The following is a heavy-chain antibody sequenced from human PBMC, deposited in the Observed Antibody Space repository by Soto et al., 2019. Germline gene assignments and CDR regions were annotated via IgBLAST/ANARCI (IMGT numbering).Heavy chain of an antibody. D-gene: IGHD6-13*01. CDR2: IKQDGSEK. CDR3: AILRNAAAGTEGYFDY. V-gene: IGHV3-7*03. J-gene: IGHJ4*02. CDR1: GFTFSSYW. Sequence: GGSLRLSCAASGFTFSSYWMSWVRQAPGKGLEWVANIKQDGSEKYYVDSVKGRFTISRDNAKNSLYLQMNSLRAEDTAVDYCAILRNAAAGTEGYFDYWGQGTLVTVSS.